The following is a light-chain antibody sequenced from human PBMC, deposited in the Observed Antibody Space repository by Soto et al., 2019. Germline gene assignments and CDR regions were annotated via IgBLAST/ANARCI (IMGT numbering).Light chain of an antibody. J-gene: IGLJ1*01. CDR2: DVS. Sequence: QSVLTQPASVFGSPGQSITISCTGTSSDVGAYNYASWYQQYPGEAPKVIIYDVSHRPAGVSNRFSGSKSGNTASLTISGLQTQDEADYYCSSYTSATTYVFGTGTKVPVL. V-gene: IGLV2-14*01. CDR3: SSYTSATTYV. CDR1: SSDVGAYNY.